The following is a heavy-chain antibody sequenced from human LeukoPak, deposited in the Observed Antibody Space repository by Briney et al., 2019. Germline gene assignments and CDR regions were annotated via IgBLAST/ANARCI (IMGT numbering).Heavy chain of an antibody. Sequence: GGSLRLSCAASGFTFSNAWMSWVRQAPGKGLEWVGRIKSKTDGGTTDYAAPVKGRFTISRDDSKNTLYLQMNSLKTEDTAVYYCTTSPGPYSSSWTFDYWGQGTLVTVSS. CDR2: IKSKTDGGTT. V-gene: IGHV3-15*01. J-gene: IGHJ4*02. D-gene: IGHD6-13*01. CDR3: TTSPGPYSSSWTFDY. CDR1: GFTFSNAW.